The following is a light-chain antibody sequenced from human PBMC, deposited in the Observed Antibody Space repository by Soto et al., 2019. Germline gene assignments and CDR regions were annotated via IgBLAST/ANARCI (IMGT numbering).Light chain of an antibody. V-gene: IGLV2-14*03. CDR1: SSDVGGYNY. CDR2: DVS. CDR3: SSYTSSSTLV. Sequence: HSALTQPASVSGSPGQSITISCTGSSSDVGGYNYVTWYQQHAGKAPKVMIYDVSDRPSGVSNRFSGSKSGNTASLTISGLQAEDEADYYCSSYTSSSTLVFGGGTKLTVL. J-gene: IGLJ2*01.